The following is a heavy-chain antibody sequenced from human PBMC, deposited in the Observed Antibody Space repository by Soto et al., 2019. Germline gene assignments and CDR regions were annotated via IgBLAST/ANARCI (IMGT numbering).Heavy chain of an antibody. CDR3: ARARWELHHNFCSGLALASHYYGKDG. CDR1: GGSICRGDSY. D-gene: IGHD3-3*01. J-gene: IGHJ6*02. CDR2: IYYSGST. Sequence: SETLSLTCTVSGGSICRGDSYWSWISQPPGKGLEWIGYIYYSGSTYYNPSLKSRVTISVDTSKNQFSLKLRSVTAADTGVYYCARARWELHHNFCSGLALASHYYGKDGWGEVTTFTV. V-gene: IGHV4-30-4*01.